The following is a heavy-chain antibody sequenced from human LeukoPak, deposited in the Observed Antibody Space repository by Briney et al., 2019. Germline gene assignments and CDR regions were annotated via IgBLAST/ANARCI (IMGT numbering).Heavy chain of an antibody. D-gene: IGHD3-22*01. J-gene: IGHJ4*02. CDR1: GFTFSSYA. CDR2: ISYDGSNK. CDR3: ARDYYDSSGYVDY. V-gene: IGHV3-30-3*01. Sequence: GGSLRLSCAASGFTFSSYAMHWVRQAPGKGLEWVAVISYDGSNKYYADSVKGRFTISRDNSKNTLYLQMNSLRAEDTAVYYCARDYYDSSGYVDYWGQGTLVTASS.